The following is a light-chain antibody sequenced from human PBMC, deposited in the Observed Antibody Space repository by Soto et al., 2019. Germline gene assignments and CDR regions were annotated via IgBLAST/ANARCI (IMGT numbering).Light chain of an antibody. J-gene: IGKJ4*01. Sequence: DIHLTQSPSSLSASVGARVTITCRASQAITNNLAWYQQKPGNPPKLLIYEESTLHSGVPSRFSGRKVGTQFILTIDSLQPEDFATYYCQQVKSYPRTFCGGTKVEIK. CDR3: QQVKSYPRT. CDR2: EES. V-gene: IGKV1-9*01. CDR1: QAITNN.